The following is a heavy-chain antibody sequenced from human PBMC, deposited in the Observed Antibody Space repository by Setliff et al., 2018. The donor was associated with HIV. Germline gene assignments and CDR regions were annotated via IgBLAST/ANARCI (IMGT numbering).Heavy chain of an antibody. J-gene: IGHJ6*03. D-gene: IGHD1-26*01. V-gene: IGHV1-24*01. Sequence: ASVKVSCKISGYTLTEVSMHWVRQAPGKGLEWMGYFDPQDGETVYAQKFQGRVTMTRDTSISTAYMELSRLRSDDTAVYYCARGEMPGYMDVWGKGTTVTVSS. CDR3: ARGEMPGYMDV. CDR1: GYTLTEVS. CDR2: FDPQDGET.